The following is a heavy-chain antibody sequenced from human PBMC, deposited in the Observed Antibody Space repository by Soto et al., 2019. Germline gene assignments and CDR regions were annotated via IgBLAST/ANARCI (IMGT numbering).Heavy chain of an antibody. CDR2: IIPIFGTA. D-gene: IGHD5-18*01. CDR1: GGTFSSYA. CDR3: ARDPGQWIQLWSNKPYSYYGMDV. J-gene: IGHJ6*02. Sequence: ASVKVSCKASGGTFSSYAISWVRQAPGQGLEWMGGIIPIFGTANYAQKFQGRVTITADESTSTACMELSSLRSEDTAVYYCARDPGQWIQLWSNKPYSYYGMDVWGQGTTVTVSS. V-gene: IGHV1-69*13.